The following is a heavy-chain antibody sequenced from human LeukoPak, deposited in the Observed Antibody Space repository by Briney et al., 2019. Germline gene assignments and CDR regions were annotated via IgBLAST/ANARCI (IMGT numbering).Heavy chain of an antibody. CDR3: ARGEGYSSGRYGKNYFDY. Sequence: SETLSLTCAVSGGSISSGGYSWSWIRQPPGKGLEWIGYIYHSGSTYYNPSLKSRVTISVDRSKNQFSLKLSSVTAADTAVYYCARGEGYSSGRYGKNYFDYWGQGTLVTVSS. J-gene: IGHJ4*02. CDR1: GGSISSGGYS. CDR2: IYHSGST. D-gene: IGHD6-19*01. V-gene: IGHV4-30-2*01.